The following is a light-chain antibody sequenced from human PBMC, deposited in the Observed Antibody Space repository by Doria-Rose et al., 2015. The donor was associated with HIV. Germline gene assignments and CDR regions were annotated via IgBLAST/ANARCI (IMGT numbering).Light chain of an antibody. CDR1: QGIGSF. CDR2: SAS. Sequence: TQSPSFLSASVGDRVTITCRAGQGIGSFLAWYQQKSGKAPELLIYSASTLQSGVPSRFSGSGSGTEFTLTISSLQPEDFGTFYCQQIHSYPITFGQGTRLEIK. CDR3: QQIHSYPIT. J-gene: IGKJ5*01. V-gene: IGKV1-9*01.